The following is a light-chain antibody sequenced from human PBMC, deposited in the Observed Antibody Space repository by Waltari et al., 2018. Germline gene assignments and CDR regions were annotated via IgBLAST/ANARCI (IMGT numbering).Light chain of an antibody. V-gene: IGLV1-44*01. CDR2: YNG. CDR1: SSNSGGNN. J-gene: IGLJ3*02. Sequence: QAVLTQQPAAAGTPGQRVTIACSGSSSNSGGNNGNWDKQVPGAAPKLLIYYNGERPSGVPDRFSGSKSGTSASLAISGLQSEDEADYYCGTWDDSLNGHWVFGGGTRLTVL. CDR3: GTWDDSLNGHWV.